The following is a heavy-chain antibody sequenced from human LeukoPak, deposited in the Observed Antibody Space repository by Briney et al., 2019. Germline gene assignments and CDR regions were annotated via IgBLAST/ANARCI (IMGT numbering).Heavy chain of an antibody. V-gene: IGHV3-74*01. CDR1: GFTFSGSA. D-gene: IGHD6-19*01. CDR3: ARDSSSGWIDY. Sequence: GGSLRLSCAASGFTFSGSAMHWVRQAPGKGLVWVSRINSDGSSTSYADSVKGRFTISRDNAKNTLYLQMNSLRAEDTAVYYCARDSSSGWIDYWGQGTLVTVSS. CDR2: INSDGSST. J-gene: IGHJ4*02.